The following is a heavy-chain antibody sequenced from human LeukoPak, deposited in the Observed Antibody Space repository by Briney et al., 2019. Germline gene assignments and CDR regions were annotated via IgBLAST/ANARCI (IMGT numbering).Heavy chain of an antibody. CDR2: ISSSSSYI. Sequence: GGSLRLSCAASGFTFSSYSMNWVRQAPGKGLEWVSSISSSSSYIYYADSVKGRFTISRDNSKNSLYLQMNSLRAEDTAVYYCASLDLGYCSGGSCYGRDYWGQGTLVTVSS. J-gene: IGHJ4*02. V-gene: IGHV3-21*01. CDR1: GFTFSSYS. CDR3: ASLDLGYCSGGSCYGRDY. D-gene: IGHD2-15*01.